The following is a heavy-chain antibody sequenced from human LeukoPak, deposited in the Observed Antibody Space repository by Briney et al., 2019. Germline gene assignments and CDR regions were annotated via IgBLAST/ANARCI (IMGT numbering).Heavy chain of an antibody. CDR3: ARGRGGYHATFDY. V-gene: IGHV3-48*02. J-gene: IGHJ4*02. CDR2: ISSGSDTI. CDR1: AFTFSMYW. Sequence: GGSLRLPCSASAFTFSMYWMTWVRQAPGKGLEWVSYISSGSDTIYYAGSVKGRFTISKDNAKNSLYLQMNRLRDEDTAVYYCARGRGGYHATFDYWGQGTLVTVSS. D-gene: IGHD3-22*01.